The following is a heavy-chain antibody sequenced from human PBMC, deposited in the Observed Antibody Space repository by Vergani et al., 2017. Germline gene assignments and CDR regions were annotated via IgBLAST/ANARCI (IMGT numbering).Heavy chain of an antibody. J-gene: IGHJ4*02. Sequence: QVTLRESGPALVKTTQTPTLTCTFSGFSLSTSGMCVSWIRQPPGKALEWLALIDWDDDKYYSTSLKTRLTISKDTSKNQVVLTMTNMDPVDTATYYCARTIHNPYSSGWYGFDYWGQGTLVTVSS. D-gene: IGHD6-19*01. CDR2: IDWDDDK. V-gene: IGHV2-70*01. CDR3: ARTIHNPYSSGWYGFDY. CDR1: GFSLSTSGMC.